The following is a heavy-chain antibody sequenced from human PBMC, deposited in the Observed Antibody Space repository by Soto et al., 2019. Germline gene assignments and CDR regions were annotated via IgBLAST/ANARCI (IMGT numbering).Heavy chain of an antibody. CDR1: GFTFSSYA. J-gene: IGHJ6*03. CDR3: ASGGDYYYYYMDV. CDR2: ISGSGGST. D-gene: IGHD3-16*01. Sequence: GGSLRLSCAASGFTFSSYAMSWVRQAPGKGLEWVSAISGSGGSTYYADSVKGRFTISRDNSKNTLYLQMNSLRAEDTAVYYCASGGDYYYYYMDVWGKGTTVTVSS. V-gene: IGHV3-23*01.